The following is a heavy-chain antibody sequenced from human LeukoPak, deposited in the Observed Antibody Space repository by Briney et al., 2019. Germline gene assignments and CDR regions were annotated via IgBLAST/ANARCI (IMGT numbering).Heavy chain of an antibody. CDR2: ISSSSSYI. CDR3: ARALGYCSGGSCYSYFGARFDY. CDR1: GFTFSSYS. D-gene: IGHD2-15*01. Sequence: GGSLRLSCAASGFTFSSYSMNWVRQAPGKGLEWVSSISSSSSYIYYADSVKGRFTISRDNAKNSLYLQMNSLRAEDTAVYYCARALGYCSGGSCYSYFGARFDYWGQGTLVTVSS. V-gene: IGHV3-21*01. J-gene: IGHJ4*02.